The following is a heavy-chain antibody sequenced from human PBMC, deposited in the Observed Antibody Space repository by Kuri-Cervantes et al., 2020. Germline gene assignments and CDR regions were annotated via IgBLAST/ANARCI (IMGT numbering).Heavy chain of an antibody. D-gene: IGHD6-19*01. CDR3: ARDSVVAGPTFCEY. CDR1: GFTFSSYW. V-gene: IGHV3-7*01. CDR2: IKEDGSQK. Sequence: GGSLRLSCAAAGFTFSSYWMSWVRQAPGKGLEWVANIKEDGSQKHYVDSVKGRFTISRDNSKNTLYLQMNSLRAEDTAVYYCARDSVVAGPTFCEYWGQGTLVTVSS. J-gene: IGHJ4*02.